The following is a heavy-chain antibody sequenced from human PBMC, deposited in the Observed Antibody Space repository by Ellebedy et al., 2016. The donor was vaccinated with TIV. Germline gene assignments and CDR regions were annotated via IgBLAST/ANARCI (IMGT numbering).Heavy chain of an antibody. CDR2: IWSDGSKK. J-gene: IGHJ4*02. Sequence: PGGSLRLSCAASGFPFSSYGMHWVRQAPGKGLEWVAVIWSDGSKKYYAASVKGRFTIARDNSKNTVSLEMNSLRVADTAVYHCMRDLTTLDYWGQGTLVTVSS. CDR1: GFPFSSYG. CDR3: MRDLTTLDY. V-gene: IGHV3-33*01. D-gene: IGHD4-17*01.